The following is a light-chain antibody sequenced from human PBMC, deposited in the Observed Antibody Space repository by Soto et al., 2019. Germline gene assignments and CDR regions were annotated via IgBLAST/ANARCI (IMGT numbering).Light chain of an antibody. J-gene: IGLJ2*01. CDR3: SSYTSSSLL. Sequence: QSVLTQPASVSGSPGQSITISCTGTSSDVGGYNYVSWYQQHPGKAPKLMIYDVSNRPSGVSNRFSGSKSGNTASLTISGLQAEDEADYYCSSYTSSSLLFGGGTQLT. CDR2: DVS. V-gene: IGLV2-14*01. CDR1: SSDVGGYNY.